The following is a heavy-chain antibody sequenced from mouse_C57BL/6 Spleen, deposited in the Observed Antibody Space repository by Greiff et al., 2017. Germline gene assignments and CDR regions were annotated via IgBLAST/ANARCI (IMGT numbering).Heavy chain of an antibody. D-gene: IGHD1-1*01. CDR1: GYTFTSYW. Sequence: QVQLKQPGAELVKPGASVKLSCKASGYTFTSYWMRWVKQRPGQGLEWIGMIHPNSGSTNYNEKFKSKATLTVDKSSSTAYMQLSSLTSEDSAVYYCAYYGSSDAMDYWGQGTSVTVSS. CDR3: AYYGSSDAMDY. CDR2: IHPNSGST. V-gene: IGHV1-64*01. J-gene: IGHJ4*01.